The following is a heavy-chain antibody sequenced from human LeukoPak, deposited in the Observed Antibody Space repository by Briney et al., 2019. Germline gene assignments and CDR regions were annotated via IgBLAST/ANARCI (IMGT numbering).Heavy chain of an antibody. D-gene: IGHD2-2*02. CDR2: IYYSGST. CDR3: ARTVRQREYQLLYYWFDP. J-gene: IGHJ5*02. V-gene: IGHV4-59*01. CDR1: GGSISSYY. Sequence: SETLSLTCTVSGGSISSYYWSWIRQPPGKGLEWIGYIYYSGSTNYNPSLKSRVTISVDTSKNQFSLKLSSVTAADTAVYYCARTVRQREYQLLYYWFDPWGQGTLVTVSS.